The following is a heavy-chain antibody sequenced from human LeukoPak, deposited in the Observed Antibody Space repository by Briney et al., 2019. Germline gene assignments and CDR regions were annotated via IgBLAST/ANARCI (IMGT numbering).Heavy chain of an antibody. J-gene: IGHJ4*02. CDR2: ISSSSSTI. CDR1: GFTFSSYS. CDR3: ASGSIAAADVEFDY. V-gene: IGHV3-48*01. D-gene: IGHD6-13*01. Sequence: GGSVRLSCAASGFTFSSYSMNWVRQAPGKGLEWVSYISSSSSTIYYADSVKGRFTISRDNAKNSLYLQMNSLRAEDTAVYSCASGSIAAADVEFDYWGQGTLVTVSS.